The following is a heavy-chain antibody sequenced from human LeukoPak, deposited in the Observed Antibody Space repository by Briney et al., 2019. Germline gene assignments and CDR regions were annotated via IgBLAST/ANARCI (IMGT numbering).Heavy chain of an antibody. CDR3: AKGSGYSYGTIVDY. J-gene: IGHJ4*02. CDR1: GFTFDDYA. D-gene: IGHD5-18*01. V-gene: IGHV3-9*01. CDR2: ISWNSGSI. Sequence: PGRPLRLSCAASGFTFDDYAMHWVRQAPGKGLEWASGISWNSGSIGYEDSVKGRFTISRDNAKNSLYLQMNSLRAEDTALYYCAKGSGYSYGTIVDYWGQGTLVTVSS.